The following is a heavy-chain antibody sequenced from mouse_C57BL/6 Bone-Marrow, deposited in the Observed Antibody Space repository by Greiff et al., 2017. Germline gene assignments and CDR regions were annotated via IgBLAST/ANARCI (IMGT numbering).Heavy chain of an antibody. J-gene: IGHJ3*01. CDR1: GFTFSDYG. V-gene: IGHV5-17*01. CDR2: ISSGSSTI. D-gene: IGHD2-5*01. Sequence: EVQLQESGGGLVKPGGSLKLSCAASGFTFSDYGMHWVRQAPEQGLEWVAYISSGSSTINYADTVKGRFTISRDNAKNTLFLHMTSLRSEDTAIYYCARKAYYSNYAWFAYWGQGTLVTVSA. CDR3: ARKAYYSNYAWFAY.